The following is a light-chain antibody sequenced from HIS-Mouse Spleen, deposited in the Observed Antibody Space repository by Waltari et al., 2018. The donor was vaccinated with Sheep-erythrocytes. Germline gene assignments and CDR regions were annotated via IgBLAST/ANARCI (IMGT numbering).Light chain of an antibody. J-gene: IGKJ4*01. CDR2: AAS. CDR3: QQYYNYPRT. V-gene: IGKV1-8*01. CDR1: QGISSA. Sequence: AIRLTQSPSSLSASTGDRVTITCRASQGISSALAWYQQKPGKAPKLLIYAASTLQSGVPSRFSGSGSGTDFTLTISCLQSEDFATYYCQQYYNYPRTFGEGTKVEIK.